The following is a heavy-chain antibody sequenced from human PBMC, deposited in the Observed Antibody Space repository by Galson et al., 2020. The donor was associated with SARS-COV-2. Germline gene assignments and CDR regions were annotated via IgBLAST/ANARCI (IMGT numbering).Heavy chain of an antibody. J-gene: IGHJ4*02. Sequence: SGPTLAKPPQTLTLTSTFSGFSLRTSEVRVSWIRQPPGKALEWLARVDWDDDNFYSTSLKTRLTISKDTSKNQVVLTMTNMDPVDTATYYCVRIRGSGVAGYHFDFWGPGTLVTVSS. D-gene: IGHD6-19*01. CDR1: GFSLRTSEVR. CDR3: VRIRGSGVAGYHFDF. CDR2: VDWDDDN. V-gene: IGHV2-70*04.